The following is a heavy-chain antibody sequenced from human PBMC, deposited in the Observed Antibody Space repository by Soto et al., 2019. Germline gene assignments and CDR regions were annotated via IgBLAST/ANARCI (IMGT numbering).Heavy chain of an antibody. CDR1: GISLTTRGVG. Sequence: QITLKESGPTLVKPTQTLTLTCTFSGISLTTRGVGVGWIRQPPGKALECLPLIYWDDDKRYSPSLQSRLSITKDTSKNQVVLTMTNVDPVDPATYYCAHIPNYYQYVWFDTWGQVTLVSVSS. CDR3: AHIPNYYQYVWFDT. CDR2: IYWDDDK. J-gene: IGHJ5*02. D-gene: IGHD3-16*01. V-gene: IGHV2-5*02.